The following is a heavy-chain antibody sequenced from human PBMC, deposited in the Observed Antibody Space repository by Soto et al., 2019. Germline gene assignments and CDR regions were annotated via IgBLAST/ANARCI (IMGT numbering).Heavy chain of an antibody. J-gene: IGHJ4*02. CDR3: ARGSGLTGTTSLDY. CDR1: GGSFSGYY. CDR2: INHSGST. Sequence: QVQLQQWGAGLLKPSDTLSLTCAVYGGSFSGYYWSWIRQPPGKGLEWIGEINHSGSTNYNPSLKSRVTISVDTSKNQFSLKLSSVTAADTAVYYCARGSGLTGTTSLDYWGQGTLVTVSS. D-gene: IGHD1-7*01. V-gene: IGHV4-34*01.